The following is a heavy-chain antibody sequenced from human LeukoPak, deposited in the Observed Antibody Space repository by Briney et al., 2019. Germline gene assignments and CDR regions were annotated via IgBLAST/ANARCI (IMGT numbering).Heavy chain of an antibody. CDR3: ARDRGRLLWFGELSHDAFDI. J-gene: IGHJ3*02. D-gene: IGHD3-10*01. Sequence: ASVKVSCKASGYTFTSYGISWVRQAPGQGLEWMGWISAYNGNTNYAQKLQGRVTMTTDTSTSTAYMELRSLRSDDTAVYYCARDRGRLLWFGELSHDAFDIWGQGTMVTVSS. CDR1: GYTFTSYG. V-gene: IGHV1-18*01. CDR2: ISAYNGNT.